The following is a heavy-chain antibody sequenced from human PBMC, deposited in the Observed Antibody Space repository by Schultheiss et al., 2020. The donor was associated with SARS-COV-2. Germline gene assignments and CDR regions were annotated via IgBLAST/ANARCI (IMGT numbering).Heavy chain of an antibody. D-gene: IGHD3-22*01. J-gene: IGHJ4*02. Sequence: GGSLRLSCAASGFTFSSNWMSWARQAPGKGLEWVSYISSSGSTIYYADSVKGRFTISRDNAKNSLYLQMNSLRAEDTAVYYCAKDISPYYYDSSGQFGVKNIFDYWGQGTLVTVSS. CDR1: GFTFSSNW. CDR3: AKDISPYYYDSSGQFGVKNIFDY. CDR2: ISSSGSTI. V-gene: IGHV3-48*03.